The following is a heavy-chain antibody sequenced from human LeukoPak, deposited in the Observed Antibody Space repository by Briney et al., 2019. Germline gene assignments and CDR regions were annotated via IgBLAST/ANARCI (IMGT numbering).Heavy chain of an antibody. D-gene: IGHD4-17*01. J-gene: IGHJ4*02. CDR1: GYSISSGYY. CDR3: ARAFGRYGELDY. Sequence: PSETLALTCSVSGYSISSGYYWTWIRQPPGKGLEWIGNIYHSGSTYNNPSLKSRVTMSVDTPKNQFSLKLTSVTAADTAVYYCARAFGRYGELDYWGQGTLVTVSS. CDR2: IYHSGST. V-gene: IGHV4-38-2*02.